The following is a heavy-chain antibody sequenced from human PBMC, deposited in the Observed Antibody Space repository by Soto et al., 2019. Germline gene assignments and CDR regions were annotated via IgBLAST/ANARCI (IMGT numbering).Heavy chain of an antibody. CDR2: IIAIFGTA. Sequence: QVQLVQSGAEVKKPGSSVKVSCTASGGTFSSYAISWVRQAPGQGLEWMGGIIAIFGTANYAQKFQGRVTITADKSTSTAYMELSSLSSEDTAVYYCASSYSAGGHNWFDSWGQGTLVTVSS. CDR1: GGTFSSYA. J-gene: IGHJ5*01. D-gene: IGHD2-21*01. CDR3: ASSYSAGGHNWFDS. V-gene: IGHV1-69*06.